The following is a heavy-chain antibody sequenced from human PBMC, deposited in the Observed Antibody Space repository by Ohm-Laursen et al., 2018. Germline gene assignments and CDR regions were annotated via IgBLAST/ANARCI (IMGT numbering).Heavy chain of an antibody. J-gene: IGHJ4*02. CDR1: GGSISSTSFY. V-gene: IGHV4-39*02. CDR2: IYYSGST. CDR3: AREQAGTWY. Sequence: SDTLSLTCTVSGGSISSTSFYWVWIRQPPGKGLEWIGNIYYSGSTYYNPSLKSRVTISVDTSKNQFSLKLSSVTAADTAVYYCAREQAGTWYWGQGTLVTVSS. D-gene: IGHD1-7*01.